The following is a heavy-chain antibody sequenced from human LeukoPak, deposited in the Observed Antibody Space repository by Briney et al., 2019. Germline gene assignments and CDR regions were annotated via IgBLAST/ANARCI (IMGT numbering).Heavy chain of an antibody. CDR3: ARVRMSETSYDASDV. D-gene: IGHD2-8*01. CDR1: GGSISSYY. Sequence: PSETLSLTCTVSGGSISSYYWTWIRQPPGKGLEWIGDIYITGSTNYNPYLKRRVTISVDTSKNQFFLRLSSVTAADTAVYYCARVRMSETSYDASDVWGLGTMVTVSS. CDR2: IYITGST. J-gene: IGHJ3*01. V-gene: IGHV4-59*13.